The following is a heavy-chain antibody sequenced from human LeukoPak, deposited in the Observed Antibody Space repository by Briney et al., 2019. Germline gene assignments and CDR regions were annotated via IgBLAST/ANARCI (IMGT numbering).Heavy chain of an antibody. V-gene: IGHV3-64*01. D-gene: IGHD6-13*01. CDR2: ISSNGGST. CDR3: ARGTYISSHHYGMDV. CDR1: GFTFSSYA. Sequence: GGSLRLSCAASGFTFSSYAMHWVRQAPRKGLEYVSAISSNGGSTYYANSVKGRFTISRDNSKNTLYLQMGSLRAEDMAVYYCARGTYISSHHYGMDVWGQGTTVTVSS. J-gene: IGHJ6*02.